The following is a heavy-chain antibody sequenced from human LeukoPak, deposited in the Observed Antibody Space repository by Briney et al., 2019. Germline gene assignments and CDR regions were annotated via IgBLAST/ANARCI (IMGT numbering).Heavy chain of an antibody. J-gene: IGHJ6*03. CDR3: AREGSSSSYYMDV. Sequence: SETLSLTCAVSGYSISSGYYWGWIRQPPGKGLEWIGSIYHSGSTYYNPSLKSRVTISVDTSKNQFSLKLSSVTAAGTAVYYCAREGSSSSYYMDVWGKGTTVTVSS. CDR2: IYHSGST. V-gene: IGHV4-38-2*02. D-gene: IGHD6-6*01. CDR1: GYSISSGYY.